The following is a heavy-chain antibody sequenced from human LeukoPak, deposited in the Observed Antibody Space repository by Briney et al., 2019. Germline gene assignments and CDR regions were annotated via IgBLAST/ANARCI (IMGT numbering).Heavy chain of an antibody. J-gene: IGHJ5*02. CDR3: ARAYSSSWYFNWFGP. CDR1: GFTFSSYG. Sequence: GGSLRLSCAASGFTFSSYGMHWVRQAPGKGLEWVAVISYDGSNKYYADSVKGRFTISRDNSKNTLYLQMNSLRAEDTAVYYCARAYSSSWYFNWFGPWGQGTLVTVSS. D-gene: IGHD6-13*01. V-gene: IGHV3-30*03. CDR2: ISYDGSNK.